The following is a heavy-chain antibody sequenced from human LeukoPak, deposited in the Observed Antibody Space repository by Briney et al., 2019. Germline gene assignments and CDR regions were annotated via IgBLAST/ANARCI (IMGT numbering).Heavy chain of an antibody. CDR3: ARDPRYSNYGGDAFDI. Sequence: GGSLRLSCAASGFTVSSNYMSWVRQAPGKGLEWVSVIYSGGSTYYADSVKGRFTISRDNSKNTLNLQMNSLRAEDTAVYYCARDPRYSNYGGDAFDIWGQGTMVTVSS. CDR1: GFTVSSNY. D-gene: IGHD4-11*01. J-gene: IGHJ3*02. V-gene: IGHV3-66*01. CDR2: IYSGGST.